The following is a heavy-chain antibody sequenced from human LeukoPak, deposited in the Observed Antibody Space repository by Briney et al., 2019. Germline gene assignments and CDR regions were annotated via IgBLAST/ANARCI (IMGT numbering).Heavy chain of an antibody. CDR1: GVPITSGSYY. Sequence: PSETLSLTCTVSGVPITSGSYYWSWVRQSAGKGLEWIGRIFISGSANYNPSLKSRVSISIDTSQNQFSLQLSSVTVADTAVYYCARGSYDVLTTGGGFGSWGQGTLVSVSS. V-gene: IGHV4-61*02. D-gene: IGHD3-9*01. J-gene: IGHJ4*02. CDR2: IFISGSA. CDR3: ARGSYDVLTTGGGFGS.